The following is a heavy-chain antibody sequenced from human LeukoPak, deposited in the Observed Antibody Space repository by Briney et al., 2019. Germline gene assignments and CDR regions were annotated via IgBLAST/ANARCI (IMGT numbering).Heavy chain of an antibody. CDR2: IKQDGSEK. CDR3: AREGEGGLDY. D-gene: IGHD3-16*01. CDR1: GFTFSSYW. V-gene: IGHV3-7*01. Sequence: GGSLRLSCAASGFTFSSYWMSWVRQAPGKGLEWVANIKQDGSEKSYVDSVKGRFTISRGNAKNSLYLQMNNLRAEDTAVYYCAREGEGGLDYWGQGTLVTVSS. J-gene: IGHJ4*02.